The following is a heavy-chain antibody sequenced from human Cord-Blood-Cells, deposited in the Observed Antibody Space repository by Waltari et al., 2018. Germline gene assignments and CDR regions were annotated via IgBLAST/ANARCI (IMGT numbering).Heavy chain of an antibody. CDR2: MNPNSGGT. V-gene: IGHV1-2*04. CDR3: AGWNGDYVDY. CDR1: GYTFTGYD. Sequence: QVQLVQSGAEVKKPGTSVMLSCTAYGYTFTGYDMHWVGQAPAQGLGGMGGMNPNSGGTNYAKKFQGWLTMTRDTSISTAYVGLSRLRSDDTAVYYYAGWNGDYVDYWGQGTLVTVSS. J-gene: IGHJ4*02. D-gene: IGHD1-1*01.